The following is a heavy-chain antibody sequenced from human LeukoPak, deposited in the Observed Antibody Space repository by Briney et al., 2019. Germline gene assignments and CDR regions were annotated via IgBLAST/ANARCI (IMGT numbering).Heavy chain of an antibody. CDR2: IYYSGST. V-gene: IGHV4-39*01. CDR1: GGSISSSSYY. CDR3: ARQGDTAEGWDHYYYMDV. D-gene: IGHD5-18*01. Sequence: PSETLSLTCTVSGGSISSSSYYWGWIRQPPGKGLEWIGSIYYSGSTYYNPSLKSRVTISVDTSKNQFSLKLSSVTAADTAVYYCARQGDTAEGWDHYYYMDVWGKGTTVTISS. J-gene: IGHJ6*03.